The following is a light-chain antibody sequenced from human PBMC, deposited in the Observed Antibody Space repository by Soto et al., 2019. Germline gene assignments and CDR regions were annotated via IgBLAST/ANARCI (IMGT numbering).Light chain of an antibody. Sequence: DIQMTQSPSSVSASVGDRVTITCRASQGISNWLAWYQQQPGKAPKLLISSAYTLQSGVPSIFSGGGSGTHFTLIIRSLQPEDFATYYCQQTITFLPLTFGGGTKVEIK. CDR2: SAY. CDR3: QQTITFLPLT. CDR1: QGISNW. V-gene: IGKV1-12*01. J-gene: IGKJ4*01.